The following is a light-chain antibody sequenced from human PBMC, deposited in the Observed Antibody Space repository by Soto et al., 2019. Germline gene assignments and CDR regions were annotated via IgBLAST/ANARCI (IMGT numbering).Light chain of an antibody. V-gene: IGKV3D-20*02. Sequence: EMVLTQSPGTLSLSPGERATLSCRASQSVSSNYLAWYQQKPGQAPRLLIYDASNRATGIPARFSGSGSGTDFTLTISSLEPEDFAVYYCQQRSNWLPLTFGGGTKVDIK. CDR1: QSVSSNY. CDR3: QQRSNWLPLT. CDR2: DAS. J-gene: IGKJ4*01.